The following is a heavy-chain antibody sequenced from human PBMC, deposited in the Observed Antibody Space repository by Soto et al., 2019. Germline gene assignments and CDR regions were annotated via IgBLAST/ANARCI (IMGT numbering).Heavy chain of an antibody. CDR1: GYSFTSYW. CDR3: ATMGLCSGGSCYSMRDYYYSGMDF. D-gene: IGHD2-15*01. CDR2: IYPGDSDT. J-gene: IGHJ6*02. V-gene: IGHV5-51*01. Sequence: GGSLKISCKGSGYSFTSYWIGWVRQMPGKGLEWMGIIYPGDSDTRYSPSFQGRVTISADKSISTAYLQWSSLKASDTAMYYCATMGLCSGGSCYSMRDYYYSGMDFWGQGTTVTVSS.